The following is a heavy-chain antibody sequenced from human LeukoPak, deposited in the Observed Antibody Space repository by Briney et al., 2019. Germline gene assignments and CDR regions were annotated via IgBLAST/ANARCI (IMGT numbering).Heavy chain of an antibody. D-gene: IGHD1-26*01. V-gene: IGHV2-5*01. CDR2: IYWNDDK. Sequence: SGPTLVNPTQTLTLTCTFSGFSLSTSGVGVGWIRQPPGKALEWLANIYWNDDKRYSPSLKSRLTITKDTSKNQVVLTMTNMDPVDTATYYCAHRIRIGSYFDYWGQGILVTVSS. CDR1: GFSLSTSGVG. J-gene: IGHJ4*02. CDR3: AHRIRIGSYFDY.